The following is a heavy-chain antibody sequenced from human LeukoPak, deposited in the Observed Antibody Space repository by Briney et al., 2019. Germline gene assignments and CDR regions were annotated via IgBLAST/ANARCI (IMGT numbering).Heavy chain of an antibody. CDR1: GFRFSDYW. CDR2: IKTDGSAK. CDR3: TKDLNHDSSG. Sequence: PGGSLRLSCAASGFRFSDYWMTWVRRAPGKGLECLANIKTDGSAKYYPDSEKGRFTVSRDNAKNSLYLQMNNMRLEDTAIYYCTKDLNHDSSGWGQGNPVTVSS. D-gene: IGHD3-22*01. J-gene: IGHJ4*02. V-gene: IGHV3-7*01.